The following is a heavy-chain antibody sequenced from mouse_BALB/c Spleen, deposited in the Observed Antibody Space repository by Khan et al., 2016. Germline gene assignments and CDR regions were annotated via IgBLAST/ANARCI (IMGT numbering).Heavy chain of an antibody. CDR1: GYTFTRYT. D-gene: IGHD2-3*01. J-gene: IGHJ4*01. Sequence: QVQLKESAAELARPGASVKMSCKASGYTFTRYTMHWVKQRPGQGLEWIGYINPNSGYTEYNQKFKDKTTLTADKSSSTAYMQLSSLTSEDSAVXYCARSRDGYYRAMDYWGQGTSVTVSS. CDR3: ARSRDGYYRAMDY. CDR2: INPNSGYT. V-gene: IGHV1-4*02.